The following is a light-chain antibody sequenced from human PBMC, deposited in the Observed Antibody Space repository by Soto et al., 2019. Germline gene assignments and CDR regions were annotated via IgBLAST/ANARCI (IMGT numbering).Light chain of an antibody. CDR2: EVS. CDR1: SSDVGGYNY. J-gene: IGLJ1*01. V-gene: IGLV2-14*01. Sequence: QSVLTQPASVSGSPGQSITISCTGTSSDVGGYNYVSWYQQHPGKAPKLMIYEVSNRPSGVSNRFSGSKSGNTAFLTISGLQAEDEADYYCSSYTSSSPCVFGTGTKVTVL. CDR3: SSYTSSSPCV.